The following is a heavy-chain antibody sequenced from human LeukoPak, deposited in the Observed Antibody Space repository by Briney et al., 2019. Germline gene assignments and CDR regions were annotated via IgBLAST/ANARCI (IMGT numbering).Heavy chain of an antibody. CDR3: AKDHYYDSSGYGDY. V-gene: IGHV3-23*01. Sequence: TGGSLRLSCAASGFTFSSYAMSWVRQAPGKGLEWVSAISGSGGSTYYADSVKGRFTISRDNSKNTLYLQMNSLRAEDTAVYYCAKDHYYDSSGYGDYWGQGTLVTVSP. D-gene: IGHD3-22*01. CDR2: ISGSGGST. J-gene: IGHJ4*02. CDR1: GFTFSSYA.